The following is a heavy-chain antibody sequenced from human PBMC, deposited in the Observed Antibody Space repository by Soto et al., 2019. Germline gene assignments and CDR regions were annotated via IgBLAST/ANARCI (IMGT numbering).Heavy chain of an antibody. J-gene: IGHJ6*02. Sequence: GGSLRLSCAASGFTFSSYAMSWVRQAPGKGLEWVSAISGSGGSTYYADSVKGRFTISRDNSKNTLYLQMNSLRAEDTAVYYCAKDEPPAAEYYYYGMDVWGQGTTVTVSS. V-gene: IGHV3-23*01. CDR1: GFTFSSYA. D-gene: IGHD6-25*01. CDR3: AKDEPPAAEYYYYGMDV. CDR2: ISGSGGST.